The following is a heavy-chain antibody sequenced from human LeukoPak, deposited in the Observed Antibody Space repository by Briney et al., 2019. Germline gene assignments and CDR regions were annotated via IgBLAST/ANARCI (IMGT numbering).Heavy chain of an antibody. CDR3: ARDLPPAAILVFFNYGMDV. Sequence: GGSLRLSCAASGFTFSSYWMSWVRQAPGKGLEWVANIKQDGSEKYYVDSVKGRFTISRDSAKNSLYLQMNSLRAEDTAVYYCARDLPPAAILVFFNYGMDVWGQGTTVTVSS. J-gene: IGHJ6*02. CDR1: GFTFSSYW. D-gene: IGHD2-2*02. V-gene: IGHV3-7*01. CDR2: IKQDGSEK.